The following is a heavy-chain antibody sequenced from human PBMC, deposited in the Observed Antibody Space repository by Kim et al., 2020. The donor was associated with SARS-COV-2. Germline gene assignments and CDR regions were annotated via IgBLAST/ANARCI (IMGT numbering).Heavy chain of an antibody. Sequence: GGSLRLSCAASGFTFSSYAMSWVRQAPGKGLEWVSAISGLNYSIYYADSVKGRFTISRDNSKNTLYLQMNSLRAEDTAVYYCAKGVDSTGYYNWFDPWGQGALVTVS. CDR1: GFTFSSYA. V-gene: IGHV3-23*01. CDR3: AKGVDSTGYYNWFDP. J-gene: IGHJ5*02. D-gene: IGHD3-22*01. CDR2: ISGLNYSI.